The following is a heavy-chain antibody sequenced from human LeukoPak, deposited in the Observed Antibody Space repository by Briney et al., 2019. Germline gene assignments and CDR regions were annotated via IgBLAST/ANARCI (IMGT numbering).Heavy chain of an antibody. CDR1: GFTFSSYW. J-gene: IGHJ4*02. CDR2: IKQHGSEK. V-gene: IGHV3-7*01. D-gene: IGHD3-10*01. CDR3: ARDLFTMVRGVIMPLGY. Sequence: PGGSLRLSCAASGFTFSSYWKSWVRQAPGKGLEWVANIKQHGSEKYYVDSVKGRFTISRDNAKNSLYLQMNSLRAEDTAVYYCARDLFTMVRGVIMPLGYWGQGTLVTVSS.